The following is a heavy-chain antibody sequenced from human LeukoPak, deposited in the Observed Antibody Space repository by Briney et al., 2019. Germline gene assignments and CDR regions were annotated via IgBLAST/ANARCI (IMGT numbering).Heavy chain of an antibody. CDR3: ASHYRDTSGGFDY. Sequence: SETLSLTCTVSGGSISSSSYYWGWVRQPPGRGLEWIGSSYYSGSTYYNPSLKSRVTISEGTSKNQFSLKPSSVTAADTAIYYCASHYRDTSGGFDYWGQGTLVTVSS. V-gene: IGHV4-39*01. CDR2: SYYSGST. D-gene: IGHD3-16*02. CDR1: GGSISSSSYY. J-gene: IGHJ4*02.